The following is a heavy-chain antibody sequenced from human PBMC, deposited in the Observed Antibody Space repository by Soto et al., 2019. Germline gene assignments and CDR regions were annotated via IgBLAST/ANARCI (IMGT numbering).Heavy chain of an antibody. J-gene: IGHJ4*02. Sequence: SETLSLTCTVSGGSISSSSYYWGWIRQPPGKGLEWIGSIYFSGTTYYNQSLKSRVTISADTSKNQFSLKLSSVTAADTAVYYCVNHLPEDYDILSGYYDYWGQGTLVTVSS. D-gene: IGHD3-9*01. CDR3: VNHLPEDYDILSGYYDY. CDR1: GGSISSSSYY. CDR2: IYFSGTT. V-gene: IGHV4-39*01.